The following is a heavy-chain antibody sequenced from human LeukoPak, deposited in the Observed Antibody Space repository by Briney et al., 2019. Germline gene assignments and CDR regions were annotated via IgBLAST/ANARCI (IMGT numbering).Heavy chain of an antibody. D-gene: IGHD2-15*01. CDR1: GFTFSSYA. Sequence: GGSLRLSCAASGFTFSSYAMSWVRQAPGKGLEWVSAISGSGGSTYYADSVKGRFTISRDNSKNTLYLQMNSLRAEDTAVYYCAKESCSGGSCFRPLGYWGQGTLVTVSS. V-gene: IGHV3-23*01. CDR2: ISGSGGST. CDR3: AKESCSGGSCFRPLGY. J-gene: IGHJ4*02.